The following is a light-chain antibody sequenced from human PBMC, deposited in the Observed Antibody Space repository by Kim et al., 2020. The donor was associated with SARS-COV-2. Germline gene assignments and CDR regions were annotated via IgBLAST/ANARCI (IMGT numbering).Light chain of an antibody. Sequence: ASVGDRHTITCRASQGIDSFLAWYQQKPEEAPKLLIYTASTLRSGVPSRFSGSQSGTDFTLTISSLQPEDFAIYFCQQAKSWPLTFGGGTKVNIK. CDR3: QQAKSWPLT. CDR1: QGIDSF. V-gene: IGKV1-12*01. J-gene: IGKJ4*01. CDR2: TAS.